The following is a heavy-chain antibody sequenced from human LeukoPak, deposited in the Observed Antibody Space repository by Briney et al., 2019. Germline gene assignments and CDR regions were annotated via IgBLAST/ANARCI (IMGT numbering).Heavy chain of an antibody. J-gene: IGHJ6*03. CDR3: ARGRTILYYYYYYMDV. CDR2: INHNGST. D-gene: IGHD2-2*01. Sequence: SETLSLTCAVYGGSFSGYYWSWIRQPPGKGLEWIGEINHNGSTNYNPSLKSRVTISVDTSKNQFSLKLSSVTAADTAVYYCARGRTILYYYYYYMDVWGKGTTVTVSS. V-gene: IGHV4-34*01. CDR1: GGSFSGYY.